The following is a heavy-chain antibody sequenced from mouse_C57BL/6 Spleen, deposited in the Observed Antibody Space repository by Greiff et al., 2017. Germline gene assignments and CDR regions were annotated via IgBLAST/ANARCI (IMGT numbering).Heavy chain of an antibody. V-gene: IGHV14-4*01. CDR2: IDPENGDT. CDR1: GFTIKDDY. J-gene: IGHJ1*03. Sequence: EVQLQQSGAELVRPGASVKLSCTASGFTIKDDYMHWVKQRPEQGLEWIGWIDPENGDTEYASKFQGKATITADTSSNTAYLQRSSLTSEDTAVYYCTTYGNYGDWYWDVWGTGTTVTVSS. D-gene: IGHD2-1*01. CDR3: TTYGNYGDWYWDV.